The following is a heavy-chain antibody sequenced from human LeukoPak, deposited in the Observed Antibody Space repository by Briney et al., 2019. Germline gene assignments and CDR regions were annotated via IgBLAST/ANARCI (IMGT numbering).Heavy chain of an antibody. V-gene: IGHV1-18*01. Sequence: ASVKVSCKASGYTFTSYGISWVRQAPGQGLEWMGWNSAYNGNSQYAQKLQGRVTMTTDTSTSTVYMELRSLRSDDTAVYYCARGSPPRGNYDSRGYYSYYFDYWGQGTLVTVSS. CDR3: ARGSPPRGNYDSRGYYSYYFDY. J-gene: IGHJ4*02. D-gene: IGHD3-22*01. CDR1: GYTFTSYG. CDR2: NSAYNGNS.